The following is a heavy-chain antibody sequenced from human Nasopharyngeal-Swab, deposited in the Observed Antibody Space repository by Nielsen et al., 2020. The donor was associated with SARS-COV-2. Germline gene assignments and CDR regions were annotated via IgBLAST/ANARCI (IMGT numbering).Heavy chain of an antibody. CDR3: ARERGRGGIWNYYYYYMDV. Sequence: SETLSLTCTVSGGSISSSSYYWGWIRQPPGKGLEWLWSIYYSGSTYYNPSLKSRVTISVDTPKNQFSLKLSSVTAADTAVYYCARERGRGGIWNYYYYYMDVWGKGTTVTVSS. D-gene: IGHD3-10*01. CDR2: IYYSGST. V-gene: IGHV4-39*07. J-gene: IGHJ6*03. CDR1: GGSISSSSYY.